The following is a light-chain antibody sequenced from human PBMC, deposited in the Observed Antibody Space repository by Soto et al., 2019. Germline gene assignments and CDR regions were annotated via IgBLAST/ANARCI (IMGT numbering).Light chain of an antibody. V-gene: IGLV1-44*01. CDR1: SSNIGSNT. CDR2: SNN. J-gene: IGLJ2*01. CDR3: AAWDGSLNGVA. Sequence: QPVLTQPPSASGTPGQRVTISCSGSSSNIGSNTVNWYQQLPGTAPKLLIYSNNQRPSGVPDRISGSKSGTSASLAISGLQSEDEADYYCAAWDGSLNGVAFGGGTKLTVL.